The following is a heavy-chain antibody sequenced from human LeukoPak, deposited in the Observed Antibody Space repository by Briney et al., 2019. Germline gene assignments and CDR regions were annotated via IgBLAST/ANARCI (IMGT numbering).Heavy chain of an antibody. CDR1: GFTFDDYA. CDR2: ISWNSVSI. D-gene: IGHD3-9*01. CDR3: AKDISHYDILSPGTY. V-gene: IGHV3-9*01. Sequence: GGSLRLSCAASGFTFDDYAMHWVRQAPGKGLEWVAGISWNSVSIGYADSVKGRFTISRDNAKSSLYLQTNSLRAEDTALYYCAKDISHYDILSPGTYWGQGTLVTVSS. J-gene: IGHJ4*02.